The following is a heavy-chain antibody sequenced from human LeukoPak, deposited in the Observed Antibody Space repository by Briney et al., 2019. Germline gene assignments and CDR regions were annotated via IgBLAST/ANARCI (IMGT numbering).Heavy chain of an antibody. Sequence: SETLSLTCTVSGGSISSYYWSWIRQPPGKGLEWIGYIDYSGNTNYNPSLKSRVTISVDTSKNQFSLKLSSVTAADTAVYYCARATSYGDYVGYWGQGTLVTVSS. CDR3: ARATSYGDYVGY. CDR2: IDYSGNT. V-gene: IGHV4-59*08. D-gene: IGHD4-17*01. J-gene: IGHJ4*02. CDR1: GGSISSYY.